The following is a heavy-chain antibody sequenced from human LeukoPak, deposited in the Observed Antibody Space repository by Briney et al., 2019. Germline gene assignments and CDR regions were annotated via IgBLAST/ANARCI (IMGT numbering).Heavy chain of an antibody. D-gene: IGHD3-10*01. CDR2: ISSSGSTM. CDR3: AREQGALFGYYMDV. CDR1: EFTFSSYE. V-gene: IGHV3-48*03. J-gene: IGHJ6*03. Sequence: GGSLTLSCAASEFTFSSYEMNWVRQAPGKGLEWVSHISSSGSTMYYADSGKGRFTISRDNAKNSLYLQMNSLRAEDTAVYYCAREQGALFGYYMDVWGKGTTVTISS.